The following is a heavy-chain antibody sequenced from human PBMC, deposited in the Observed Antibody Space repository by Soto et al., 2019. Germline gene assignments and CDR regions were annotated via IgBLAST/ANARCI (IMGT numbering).Heavy chain of an antibody. CDR1: GFTFSDHY. Sequence: EVQLVESGGGLFQPGGSLRLSCAASGFTFSDHYMDWVRQAPGKGLEWVGRIRNRANGYTTEYAASVKGRFSISRDGSNNSLYLQMTSLITADTAVYYCARPYGDLRDCQNVGQGTLVAVSS. CDR3: ARPYGDLRDCQN. V-gene: IGHV3-72*01. CDR2: IRNRANGYTT. J-gene: IGHJ1*01. D-gene: IGHD4-17*01.